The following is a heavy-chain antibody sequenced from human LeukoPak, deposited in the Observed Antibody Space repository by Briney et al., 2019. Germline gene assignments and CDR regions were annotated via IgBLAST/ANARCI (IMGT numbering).Heavy chain of an antibody. D-gene: IGHD2-2*01. CDR2: IYSGGST. CDR1: GFTVSSNY. CDR3: ARLGPAANTYYYYYGMDV. V-gene: IGHV3-53*01. Sequence: GGSLRLSCAASGFTVSSNYMSWVRQAPGKGLEWVSVIYSGGSTYYADSVKGRFTISRDNSKNTLYLQMNSLRAEDTAVYYCARLGPAANTYYYYYGMDVWGQGTTVTVSS. J-gene: IGHJ6*02.